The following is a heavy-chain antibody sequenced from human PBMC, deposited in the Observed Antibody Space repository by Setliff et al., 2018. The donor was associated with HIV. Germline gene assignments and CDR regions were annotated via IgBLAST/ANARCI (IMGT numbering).Heavy chain of an antibody. Sequence: PGGSLRLSCAASGFTFSSYSMNWVRQSPGKGLEWVSYISGSGSRVDYADSVKGRFTVSRDNAKNSVYLQMNSLKAEDTAVYYCARETIWSGHSYFDYWGQGTLVTVSS. CDR1: GFTFSSYS. CDR2: ISGSGSRV. V-gene: IGHV3-48*04. J-gene: IGHJ4*02. D-gene: IGHD3-3*01. CDR3: ARETIWSGHSYFDY.